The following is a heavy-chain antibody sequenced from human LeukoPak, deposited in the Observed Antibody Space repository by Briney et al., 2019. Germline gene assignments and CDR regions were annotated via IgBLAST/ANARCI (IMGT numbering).Heavy chain of an antibody. CDR3: GVVAATQGDYYYYGMDV. CDR1: GFTFSSYW. V-gene: IGHV3-7*03. Sequence: GGSLRLSCAASGFTFSSYWMSWVRQAPGKGLEWVANIKQDGSEKYYVDSVKGGFTISRDNAKNSLYLQMNSLKTEDTAVYYCGVVAATQGDYYYYGMDVWGQGTTVTVSS. J-gene: IGHJ6*02. CDR2: IKQDGSEK. D-gene: IGHD2-15*01.